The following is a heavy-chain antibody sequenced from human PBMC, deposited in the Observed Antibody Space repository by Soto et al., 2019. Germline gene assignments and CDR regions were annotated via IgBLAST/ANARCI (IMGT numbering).Heavy chain of an antibody. D-gene: IGHD5-12*01. J-gene: IGHJ5*02. CDR1: GFTFSSYA. Sequence: GGSLRLSCAASGFTFSSYAMHWVRQAPGKGLEWVAVISYDGSNKYYADSVKGRFTISRDNSKNTLYLQMNSLRAEDTAVYYCARAGGRLRATWFDPWGQGTLVTVSS. CDR2: ISYDGSNK. CDR3: ARAGGRLRATWFDP. V-gene: IGHV3-30-3*01.